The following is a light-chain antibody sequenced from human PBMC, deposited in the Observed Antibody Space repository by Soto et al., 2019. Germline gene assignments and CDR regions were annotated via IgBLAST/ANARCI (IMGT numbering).Light chain of an antibody. CDR1: QGISNY. J-gene: IGKJ1*01. V-gene: IGKV1-17*03. CDR2: AAS. CDR3: LQHNSYPRT. Sequence: DIQMTQSPSAMSASVGDRVTITCRASQGISNYLAWFLQKPGKVTKRLIYAASSLQSEFPSRFSGSGSGTEFNITLSSLQTEDFATYYSLQHNSYPRTLGQGTKVEIK.